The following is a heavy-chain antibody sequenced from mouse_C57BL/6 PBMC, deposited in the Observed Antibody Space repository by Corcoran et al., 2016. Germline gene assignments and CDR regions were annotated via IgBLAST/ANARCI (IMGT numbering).Heavy chain of an antibody. CDR1: GYTFTTYG. CDR2: INTYSGVP. D-gene: IGHD2-5*01. V-gene: IGHV9-3*01. Sequence: QIQLVQSGPELKKPGETVKISCKASGYTFTTYGMSWVKQAPGKGLKWMGWINTYSGVPTYADDFKGRLAFSLETSASTAYLQINNLKNEDTATYFCARDYSNAAWFAYWGQGTLVTVSA. CDR3: ARDYSNAAWFAY. J-gene: IGHJ3*01.